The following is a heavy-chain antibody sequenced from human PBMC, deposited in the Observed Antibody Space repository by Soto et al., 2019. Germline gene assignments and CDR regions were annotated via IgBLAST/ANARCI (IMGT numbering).Heavy chain of an antibody. J-gene: IGHJ5*02. V-gene: IGHV3-48*01. Sequence: GGSLRLSCAASGFTFSSYSMNWVRQAPGKGLEWVSYISSSSSTIYYADSVKGRFTISRDNAKNSLYLQMNSLRAEDTAVYYCARGAYCSGGSCRGGWFDPWGQGTLVTVSS. CDR2: ISSSSSTI. D-gene: IGHD2-15*01. CDR1: GFTFSSYS. CDR3: ARGAYCSGGSCRGGWFDP.